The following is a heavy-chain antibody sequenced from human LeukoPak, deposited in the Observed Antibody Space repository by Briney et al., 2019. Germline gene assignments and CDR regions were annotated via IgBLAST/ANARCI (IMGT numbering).Heavy chain of an antibody. CDR3: ARGHISMDPQIVWTGYYRTDWFDP. V-gene: IGHV4-34*01. Sequence: PPETLSLTCAVYGGSFSDYRWSWIRQPPGKGLQWVGEVNHHGRTDYSPSLTSRVTISVDTSKSQFYLKLTSVTAADTAVYFCARGHISMDPQIVWTGYYRTDWFDPWGQGTLVTFSS. J-gene: IGHJ5*02. D-gene: IGHD3/OR15-3a*01. CDR1: GGSFSDYR. CDR2: VNHHGRT.